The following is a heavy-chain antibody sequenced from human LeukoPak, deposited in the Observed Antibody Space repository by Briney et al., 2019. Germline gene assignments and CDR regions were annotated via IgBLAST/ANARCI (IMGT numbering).Heavy chain of an antibody. V-gene: IGHV5-10-1*01. D-gene: IGHD6-19*01. CDR1: GYRSTSYW. CDR2: IDPSDSYT. CDR3: ASQLYSSGWVDY. J-gene: IGHJ4*02. Sequence: GESLKISCKGSGYRSTSYWISWVRQMPGKGLEWMGRIDPSDSYTNYSPSFQGHVTISADKSISTAYLQWSSLKASDTAMYYCASQLYSSGWVDYWGQGTLVTVSS.